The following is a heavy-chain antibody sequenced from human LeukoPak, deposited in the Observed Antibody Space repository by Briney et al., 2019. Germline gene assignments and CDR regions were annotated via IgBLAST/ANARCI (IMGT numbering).Heavy chain of an antibody. Sequence: ASVNVSCKASGYTFTTYSMHWVRQAPGQGLEWMGIINPSGGSTSYAQKFQGRVTMTRDTSTSTVYMELSSLRSEDTAVYYCARVATMIVVVNYFDYWGQGTLVTVSS. CDR3: ARVATMIVVVNYFDY. V-gene: IGHV1-46*01. CDR2: INPSGGST. CDR1: GYTFTTYS. J-gene: IGHJ4*02. D-gene: IGHD3-22*01.